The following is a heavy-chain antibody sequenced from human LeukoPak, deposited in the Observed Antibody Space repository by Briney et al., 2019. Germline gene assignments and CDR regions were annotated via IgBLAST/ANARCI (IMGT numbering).Heavy chain of an antibody. V-gene: IGHV7-4-1*02. J-gene: IGHJ4*02. CDR3: ARAKDGSGSYPEIRY. D-gene: IGHD3-10*01. Sequence: ASVQVSCKASGYTFTSYAMNWVRPAPGQGLEWMGWINTNTGNPTYAQGFTGRFVFSLDTSVSTAYLQISSLKAEDTAVYYCARAKDGSGSYPEIRYWGQGTLVTVSS. CDR2: INTNTGNP. CDR1: GYTFTSYA.